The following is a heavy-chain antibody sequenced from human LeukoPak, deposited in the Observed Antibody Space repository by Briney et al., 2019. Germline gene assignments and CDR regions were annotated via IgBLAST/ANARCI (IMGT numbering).Heavy chain of an antibody. CDR2: ISTYNANT. CDR3: ARGLYSSSSDY. Sequence: ASVKASCKTSGYTFTSYGISWVRQAPGQGLEWMGWISTYNANTNYAQKLQGRVTLTTDTSTSTVYMELRSLRSDDTAIYYCARGLYSSSSDYWGQGTLVTVSS. J-gene: IGHJ4*02. CDR1: GYTFTSYG. D-gene: IGHD6-6*01. V-gene: IGHV1-18*01.